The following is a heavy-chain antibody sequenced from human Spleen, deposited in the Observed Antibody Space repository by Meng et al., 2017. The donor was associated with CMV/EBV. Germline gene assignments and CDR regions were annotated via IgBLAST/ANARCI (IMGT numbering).Heavy chain of an antibody. CDR1: GYTFTSYG. V-gene: IGHV1-18*01. J-gene: IGHJ5*02. Sequence: ASVKVSCKASGYTFTSYGISWVRQAPGQGLEWMGWISAYNGNTNYAQKLQGRVTMTTDTSTSTAYMELRSLRSDDTAVYYCAREGQRGFGGLNWFDPWGQGTLVTVSS. D-gene: IGHD3-3*01. CDR3: AREGQRGFGGLNWFDP. CDR2: ISAYNGNT.